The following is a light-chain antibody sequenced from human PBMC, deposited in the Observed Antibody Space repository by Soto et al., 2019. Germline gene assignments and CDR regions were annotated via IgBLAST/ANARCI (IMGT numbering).Light chain of an antibody. Sequence: EIVLTQSPATLFLSPGERATLYYRASQSVSSYLAWYQQKPGQATRLLIYDASNRANGIPARFSGSGSGTDFTLTISSLEPEDFAFYYYQQRSNWHRITFGQGTRLEI. J-gene: IGKJ5*01. CDR2: DAS. V-gene: IGKV3-11*01. CDR1: QSVSSY. CDR3: QQRSNWHRIT.